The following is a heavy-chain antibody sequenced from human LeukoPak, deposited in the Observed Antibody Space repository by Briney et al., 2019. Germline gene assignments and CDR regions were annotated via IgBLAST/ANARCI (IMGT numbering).Heavy chain of an antibody. CDR1: GGTFSSYA. J-gene: IGHJ6*03. D-gene: IGHD6-13*01. CDR2: IIPIFGTA. Sequence: ASVKVSCKASGGTFSSYAISWVRQAPGQGLEWMGGIIPIFGTANYAQKFQGRVAITADKSTSTAYMELSSLRSEDTAVYYCAKDAGYSTNWYMGKDYYYYMDVWGKGTTVTVSS. CDR3: AKDAGYSTNWYMGKDYYYYMDV. V-gene: IGHV1-69*06.